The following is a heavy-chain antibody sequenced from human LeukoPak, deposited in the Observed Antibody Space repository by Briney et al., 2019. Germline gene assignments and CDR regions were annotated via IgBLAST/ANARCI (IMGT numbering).Heavy chain of an antibody. CDR2: INHSGST. CDR3: ARGYKQQLVRSKYNWFDP. D-gene: IGHD6-13*01. V-gene: IGHV4-39*07. J-gene: IGHJ5*02. Sequence: PSETLSLTCTVSGGSISSSSYYWSWIRQPPGKGLEWIGEINHSGSTNYNPSLKSRVTISVDTSKNQFSLKLSSVTAADTAVYYCARGYKQQLVRSKYNWFDPWGQGTLVTVSS. CDR1: GGSISSSSYY.